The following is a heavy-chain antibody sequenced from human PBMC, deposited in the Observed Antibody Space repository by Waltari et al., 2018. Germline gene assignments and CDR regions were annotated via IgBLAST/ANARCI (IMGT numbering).Heavy chain of an antibody. CDR2: IYYTGST. CDR1: NGSITGFF. D-gene: IGHD1-26*01. CDR3: ARGSIHYTSNWFDP. J-gene: IGHJ5*02. V-gene: IGHV4-59*01. Sequence: QVQLQESGPGQVKPSETLSLTCSVSNGSITGFFWNWIRQSPGKGLEWIGYIYYTGSTEYTPSPKGRVTISVDTAKNQFSLRLNSVTAADTGVYYCARGSIHYTSNWFDPWGQGTLVTVSS.